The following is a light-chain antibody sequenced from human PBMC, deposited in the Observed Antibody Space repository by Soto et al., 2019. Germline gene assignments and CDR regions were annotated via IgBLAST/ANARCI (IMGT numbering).Light chain of an antibody. V-gene: IGLV4-69*01. CDR2: VNSDGSY. Sequence: QSVLTQSPTASAPLGASVKLTCTLSSRHSSYAIAWHQQQPEKGPRYLMKVNSDGSYSKGDGIPDRFSGSRSGAERYLTISSLQSEDEADYYCQTWGTGMGVFGGGTKLTVL. CDR3: QTWGTGMGV. CDR1: SRHSSYA. J-gene: IGLJ3*02.